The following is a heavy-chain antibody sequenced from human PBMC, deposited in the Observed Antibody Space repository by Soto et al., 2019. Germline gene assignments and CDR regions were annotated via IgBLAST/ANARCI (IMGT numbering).Heavy chain of an antibody. J-gene: IGHJ6*02. Sequence: PSETLSLTCAVYGGSFSGYYWSWIRQPPGKGLEWMGEINHSGSTNYNPSLKSRVTISVDTSKNQFSLQLSSVTAADTAVYYCARAHVLLWFGESLLYGMDVWGQGTTVT. CDR2: INHSGST. CDR3: ARAHVLLWFGESLLYGMDV. CDR1: GGSFSGYY. V-gene: IGHV4-34*01. D-gene: IGHD3-10*01.